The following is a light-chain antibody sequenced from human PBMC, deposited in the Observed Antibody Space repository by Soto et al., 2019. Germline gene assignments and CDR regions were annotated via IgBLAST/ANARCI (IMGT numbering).Light chain of an antibody. Sequence: DIVMTHSPDSLAVSLGERATINCKSSQSVLYSSNNKNYLAWYQQKPGQPPKLLIYWASTRESGVPDRFSGSGSGTDFTLTISSLEPEDFAVYYCQQRSNWLTFGGGTKVDIK. CDR3: QQRSNWLT. V-gene: IGKV4-1*01. J-gene: IGKJ4*01. CDR2: WAS. CDR1: QSVLYSSNNKNY.